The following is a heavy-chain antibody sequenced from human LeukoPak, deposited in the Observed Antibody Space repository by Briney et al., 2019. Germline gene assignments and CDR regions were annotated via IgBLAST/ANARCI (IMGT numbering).Heavy chain of an antibody. Sequence: SETLSLTCTVSGGSISSSSYYWGWIRQPPGKGLEWIGSIYYSGSTYYNPSLKSRVTISVDTSKNQFSLKLSSVTAADTAVYYCARDRRSGDDAFDIWGQGTMVTVSS. D-gene: IGHD3-3*01. CDR2: IYYSGST. CDR3: ARDRRSGDDAFDI. J-gene: IGHJ3*02. CDR1: GGSISSSSYY. V-gene: IGHV4-39*07.